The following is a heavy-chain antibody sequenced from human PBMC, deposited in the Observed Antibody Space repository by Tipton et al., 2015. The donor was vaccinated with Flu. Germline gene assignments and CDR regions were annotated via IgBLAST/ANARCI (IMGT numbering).Heavy chain of an antibody. D-gene: IGHD3-9*01. V-gene: IGHV3-7*01. CDR1: GFTFSGFW. J-gene: IGHJ4*02. CDR3: TRDLTGLCAGR. CDR2: IKQDGSDK. Sequence: SLRLSCAASGFTFSGFWMSWVRQAPGKGLEWVANIKQDGSDKYYGDSVKGRFTISRDNAKRSLFLQMNSLRADDTAVYYCTRDLTGLCAGRWGQGTVVIVPS.